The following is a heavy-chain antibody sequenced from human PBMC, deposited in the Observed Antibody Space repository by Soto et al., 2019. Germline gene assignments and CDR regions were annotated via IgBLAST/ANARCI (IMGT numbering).Heavy chain of an antibody. Sequence: QVQLVQSGAEVKKPGASVKVSCKASGYTFTSYGISWVRQAPGQGLEWMGWISAYNGNTHYAQELQGRVTMTTDTSTSTAYMELRSLRSDDTAVYYCARLTPNYYGSGSLCYYYGMDVWGQGTTVTVSS. V-gene: IGHV1-18*01. CDR3: ARLTPNYYGSGSLCYYYGMDV. D-gene: IGHD3-10*01. CDR2: ISAYNGNT. CDR1: GYTFTSYG. J-gene: IGHJ6*02.